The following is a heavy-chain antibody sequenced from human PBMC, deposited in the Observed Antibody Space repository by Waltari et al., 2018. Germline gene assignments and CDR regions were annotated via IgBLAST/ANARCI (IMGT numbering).Heavy chain of an antibody. CDR1: GYSISSGYF. CDR2: IHRSGDT. D-gene: IGHD4-17*01. J-gene: IGHJ3*02. CDR3: ARSRLYGDDDDGAFDI. Sequence: QVQLQESGPGLVKPSETLSLSCTVSGYSISSGYFWDWVRQPPGKGLEWIASIHRSGDTSYSPSLKSRFTISVDTSRNQFSLKLSSVTAADTAVYYCARSRLYGDDDDGAFDIWGQGTMVTVSS. V-gene: IGHV4-38-2*02.